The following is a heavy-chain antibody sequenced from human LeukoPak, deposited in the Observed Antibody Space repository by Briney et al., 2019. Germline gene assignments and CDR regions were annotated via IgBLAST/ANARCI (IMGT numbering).Heavy chain of an antibody. D-gene: IGHD6-13*01. CDR3: ASTTIAKAGTRGGYSDY. Sequence: GGSLRLSCAASGFTFSNYAMSWIRQAPGKGLEWVSYITSSSSYTKYADSVKGRFTISRDNAKNSLYLQMNSLRAEDTAVYYCASTTIAKAGTRGGYSDYWGEGTLVTVSS. CDR2: ITSSSSYT. V-gene: IGHV3-11*06. CDR1: GFTFSNYA. J-gene: IGHJ4*01.